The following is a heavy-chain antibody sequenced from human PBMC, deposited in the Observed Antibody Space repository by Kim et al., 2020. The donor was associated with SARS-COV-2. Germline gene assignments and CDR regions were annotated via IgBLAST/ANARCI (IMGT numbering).Heavy chain of an antibody. J-gene: IGHJ4*02. CDR3: ARAADGTVTAEFDY. D-gene: IGHD4-17*01. Sequence: ASVKVSCKASGYTFTSYAMHWVRQAPGQRLEWMGWINAGNGNTKYSQKFQGRVTITRDTSASTAYMELSSLRSEDTAVYYCARAADGTVTAEFDYWGQGTLVTVSS. V-gene: IGHV1-3*01. CDR2: INAGNGNT. CDR1: GYTFTSYA.